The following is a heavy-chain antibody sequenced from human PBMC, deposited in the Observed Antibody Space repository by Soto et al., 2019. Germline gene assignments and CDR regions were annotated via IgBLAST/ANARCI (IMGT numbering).Heavy chain of an antibody. CDR3: AQYVGRFGELTHPTFDY. CDR1: GGTFSSYT. D-gene: IGHD3-10*01. V-gene: IGHV1-69*02. J-gene: IGHJ4*02. CDR2: IIPILGIA. Sequence: QVQLVQSGAEVKKPGSSVKVSCKASGGTFSSYTISWVRQAPGQGLEWMGRIIPILGIANYAQKFQGRVTITADKSTSTAYMELSSLRSEDTAVYYCAQYVGRFGELTHPTFDYWGQGTLVTVSS.